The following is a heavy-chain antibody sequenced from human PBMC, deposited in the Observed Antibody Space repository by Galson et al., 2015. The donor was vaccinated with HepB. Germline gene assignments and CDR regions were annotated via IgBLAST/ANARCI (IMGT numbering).Heavy chain of an antibody. D-gene: IGHD2-15*01. J-gene: IGHJ5*02. CDR3: VRDWYCSGRNCVDCFDP. CDR2: SSAYRDKA. CDR1: GYSFSNYG. Sequence: SVKVSCKASGYSFSNYGISWVRQAPGQGLEWLGWSSAYRDKANYAQIVQGRVTMTTDTSTSTAYMELRSLTSDDTAMYYYVRDWYCSGRNCVDCFDPWGQGTLVTVSS. V-gene: IGHV1-18*04.